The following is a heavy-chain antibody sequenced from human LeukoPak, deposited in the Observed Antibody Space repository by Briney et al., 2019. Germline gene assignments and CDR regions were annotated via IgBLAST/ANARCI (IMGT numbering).Heavy chain of an antibody. D-gene: IGHD6-13*01. J-gene: IGHJ4*02. CDR3: AREGPYSSSWSFDY. CDR2: ISWNSGSI. Sequence: PGGSLRLSCAASGFTFDDYAMHWVRQAPGKGLEWVSGISWNSGSIGYADSVKGRFTISRDNAKNSLYLQMNSLRAEDTAVYYCAREGPYSSSWSFDYWGQGTLVTVSS. V-gene: IGHV3-9*01. CDR1: GFTFDDYA.